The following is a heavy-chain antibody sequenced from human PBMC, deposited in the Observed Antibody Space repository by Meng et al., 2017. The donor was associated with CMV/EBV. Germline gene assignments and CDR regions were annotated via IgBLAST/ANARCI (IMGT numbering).Heavy chain of an antibody. CDR2: ITSSGRTK. Sequence: GESLKISCAASGFIFSDYYMSWIRQAPGKGLEWVSYITSSGRTKYYADSVKGRFTISRDNAKNSLYLQMNSLRAEDTALYYCARDSPSDPSLDPIGLDYWGQGTLVTVSS. D-gene: IGHD1-1*01. CDR1: GFIFSDYY. V-gene: IGHV3-11*01. CDR3: ARDSPSDPSLDPIGLDY. J-gene: IGHJ4*02.